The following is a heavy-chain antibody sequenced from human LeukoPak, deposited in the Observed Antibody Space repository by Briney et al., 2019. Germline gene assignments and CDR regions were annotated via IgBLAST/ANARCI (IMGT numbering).Heavy chain of an antibody. CDR1: GFTFSSYA. D-gene: IGHD6-13*01. CDR3: AKVLGIAAAGTVDY. CDR2: ISGSGGST. Sequence: GGSLRLSCAASGFTFSSYAMSWVRQAPGKGLEWVSAISGSGGSTYYADSVKGRFTISRDNSKNTVYLQMNSLRAEDTAVYYCAKVLGIAAAGTVDYWGQGTLVTVSS. V-gene: IGHV3-23*01. J-gene: IGHJ4*02.